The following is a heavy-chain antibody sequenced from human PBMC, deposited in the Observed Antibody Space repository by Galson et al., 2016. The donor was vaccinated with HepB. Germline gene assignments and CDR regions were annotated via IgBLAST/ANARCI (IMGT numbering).Heavy chain of an antibody. J-gene: IGHJ4*02. Sequence: SLRLSCAASGFTFINYWMHWVRQAPGKGLIWVARTSPDGIYTNYADSVKGRFTISRDTAKNTLYLQMNSLRAEDTALYYCVKSLIDEDGTDFWGQGALVTVSS. CDR3: VKSLIDEDGTDF. V-gene: IGHV3-74*01. CDR1: GFTFINYW. D-gene: IGHD3-16*01. CDR2: TSPDGIYT.